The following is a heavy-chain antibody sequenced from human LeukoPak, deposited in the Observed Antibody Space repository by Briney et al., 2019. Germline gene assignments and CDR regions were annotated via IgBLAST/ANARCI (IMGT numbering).Heavy chain of an antibody. CDR2: ISGSGGST. J-gene: IGHJ4*02. CDR3: SRVARIPTVDY. CDR1: GFTFSNYA. D-gene: IGHD2-2*02. V-gene: IGHV3-23*01. Sequence: GGSLRLSCAASGFTFSNYAMSWVRQTPGKGLECLSAISGSGGSTYYADSVKGRFTISRDNSKNTLYLQMNSLRAEDTAVYYCSRVARIPTVDYWGQGTLVTVSS.